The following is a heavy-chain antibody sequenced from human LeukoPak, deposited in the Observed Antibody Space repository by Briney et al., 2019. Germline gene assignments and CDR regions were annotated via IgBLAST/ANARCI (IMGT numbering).Heavy chain of an antibody. J-gene: IGHJ4*02. CDR2: IIPILGIA. D-gene: IGHD3-10*01. V-gene: IGHV1-69*04. CDR3: ASLDVSYYYGSGRLASY. CDR1: GGTFSSYA. Sequence: ASVKVSCKASGGTFSSYAISWVRQAPGQGLEWMGRIIPILGIANYAQKFQGRVTITADKSTSTAYMELSSLRFEDTAVYYCASLDVSYYYGSGRLASYWGQGTLVTVSS.